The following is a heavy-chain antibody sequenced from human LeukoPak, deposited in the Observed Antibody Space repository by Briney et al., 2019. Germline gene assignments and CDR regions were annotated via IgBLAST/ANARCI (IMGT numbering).Heavy chain of an antibody. D-gene: IGHD6-13*01. J-gene: IGHJ4*02. CDR2: IYYSGST. CDR1: VGFISGSSYY. Sequence: PSETLSLTCTVSVGFISGSSYYWGWIRQPPGKGLEWIGSIYYSGSTYYNPSLKSRVTISVDTSKNQFSLKLSSLTAADTALYYCARHWGPGIAAAGLDYWGQGTLVTVSS. CDR3: ARHWGPGIAAAGLDY. V-gene: IGHV4-39*01.